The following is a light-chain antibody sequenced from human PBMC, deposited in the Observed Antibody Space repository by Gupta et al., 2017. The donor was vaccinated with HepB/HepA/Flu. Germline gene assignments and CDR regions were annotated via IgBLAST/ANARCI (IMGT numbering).Light chain of an antibody. Sequence: EMGFTNAPGTLSFAPGERATLSCMASQSVSSSYLAWYQQKPGQAPRLLIYGASSRATGIPDRFSGSGSGTEFTLTISRLEPEDFAVYYCQQDGSSPRTFGQGTKVEIK. V-gene: IGKV3-20*01. J-gene: IGKJ1*01. CDR3: QQDGSSPRT. CDR2: GAS. CDR1: QSVSSSY.